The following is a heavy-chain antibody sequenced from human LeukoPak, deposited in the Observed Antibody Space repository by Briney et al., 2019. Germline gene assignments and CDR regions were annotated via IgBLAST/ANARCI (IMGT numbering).Heavy chain of an antibody. CDR3: APNSGYSSGWFTG. Sequence: ASVKVSCKASGYTFTAHYLHWVRQAPGEGLEWMGWVNPNSGGRRYAQKFQGRVAMTSDTSITTAYMELGRLTSDDTAVYYCAPNSGYSSGWFTGWGQGTLVTVSS. D-gene: IGHD6-19*01. V-gene: IGHV1-2*02. CDR1: GYTFTAHY. CDR2: VNPNSGGR. J-gene: IGHJ4*02.